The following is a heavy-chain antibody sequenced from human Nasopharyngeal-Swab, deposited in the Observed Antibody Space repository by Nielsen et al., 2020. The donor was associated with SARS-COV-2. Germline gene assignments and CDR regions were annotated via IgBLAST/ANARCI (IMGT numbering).Heavy chain of an antibody. D-gene: IGHD2-15*01. V-gene: IGHV4-34*01. CDR2: INHSGST. Sequence: GSLRLSCADYGGSFSGYYWSWIRQPPGKGLEWIGEINHSGSTNYNPSLKSRVTISVDTSKNQFSLKLSSVTAADTAVYYCARHCLGYCALDYWGQGTLVTVSS. CDR3: ARHCLGYCALDY. CDR1: GGSFSGYY. J-gene: IGHJ4*02.